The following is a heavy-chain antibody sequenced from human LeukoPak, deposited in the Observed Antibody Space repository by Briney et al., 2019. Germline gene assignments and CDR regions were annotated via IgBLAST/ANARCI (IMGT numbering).Heavy chain of an antibody. J-gene: IGHJ5*02. CDR1: GYSFTNYW. CDR3: ARHHYSGLYNWFDP. Sequence: GESLKISCKGSGYSFTNYWLAWVRQMPGQGLEWMGIIYPGDSDTGYSPSFQGQVTISADKSISTAYLQWSGLKASDTAMYYCARHHYSGLYNWFDPWGQGTLVTVSS. CDR2: IYPGDSDT. V-gene: IGHV5-51*01. D-gene: IGHD1-26*01.